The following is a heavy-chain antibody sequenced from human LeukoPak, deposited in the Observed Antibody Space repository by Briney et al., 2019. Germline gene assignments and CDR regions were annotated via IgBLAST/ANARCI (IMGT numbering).Heavy chain of an antibody. CDR1: GFTFSDYY. J-gene: IGHJ6*03. Sequence: GGSLRLSCAASGFTFSDYYMSWIRQAPGKGLEWVSYISHSGRTMYYADSVEGRFTISRDNAKNSLYLQMNSLRAGDTAVYHCARDSIVRGNIGNDMDVWGKGTTVTVSS. CDR3: ARDSIVRGNIGNDMDV. V-gene: IGHV3-11*01. CDR2: ISHSGRTM. D-gene: IGHD2-8*01.